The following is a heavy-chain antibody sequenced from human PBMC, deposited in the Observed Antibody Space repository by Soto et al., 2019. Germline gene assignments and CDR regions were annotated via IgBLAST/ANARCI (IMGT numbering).Heavy chain of an antibody. J-gene: IGHJ6*02. D-gene: IGHD3-3*02. V-gene: IGHV4-34*02. CDR1: GGSFSGYS. CDR2: INHRGGT. CDR3: ARDRQDYHFGRGYQNEGPYGMDV. Sequence: QVQLQQWGAGLLKSSETLSLTCAVYGGSFSGYSWTWIRQAPGKGLEWIGEINHRGGTNYNSSLKSRIIISVDTSKNPFSPILYSVTAADTAVYYCARDRQDYHFGRGYQNEGPYGMDVWGQGTTVTVSS.